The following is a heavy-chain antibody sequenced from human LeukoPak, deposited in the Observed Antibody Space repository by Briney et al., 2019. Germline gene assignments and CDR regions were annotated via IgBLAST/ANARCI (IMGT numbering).Heavy chain of an antibody. CDR1: GYIFTSFG. Sequence: ASVKVSCKASGYIFTSFGISWVRQAPGQGLEWLGWISAYNGDTSYAQKLQGRVTMTTDTSTSTAYMELRSLRSDDTAVYYCARYSSGWYYFDYWGQGTLVTVSS. D-gene: IGHD6-19*01. J-gene: IGHJ4*02. CDR3: ARYSSGWYYFDY. CDR2: ISAYNGDT. V-gene: IGHV1-18*01.